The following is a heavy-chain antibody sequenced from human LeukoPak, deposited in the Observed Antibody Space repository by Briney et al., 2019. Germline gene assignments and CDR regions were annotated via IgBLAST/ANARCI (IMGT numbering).Heavy chain of an antibody. Sequence: ASVKVSCKASAYTLTDYYIYWVRPAPGQGLEWMGWINPNSGGTNYAQKFQGRVTMTRDTSISTAYMELSSLRSDDTAVYYCARGHGGSYFDDWGQGTLVSVCS. V-gene: IGHV1-2*02. J-gene: IGHJ4*02. CDR3: ARGHGGSYFDD. D-gene: IGHD1-26*01. CDR1: AYTLTDYY. CDR2: INPNSGGT.